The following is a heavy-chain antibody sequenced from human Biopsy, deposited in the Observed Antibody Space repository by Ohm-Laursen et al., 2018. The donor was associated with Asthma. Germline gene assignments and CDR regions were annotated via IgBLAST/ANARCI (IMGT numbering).Heavy chain of an antibody. D-gene: IGHD2-2*01. J-gene: IGHJ6*02. CDR2: INHSGST. CDR3: ARVVGGYCSSTSCYGGYYYGMDV. Sequence: SETLSLTCAVYGGSFSGYYWSWIRQPPGKGLEWIGEINHSGSTNYNPSLKSRVTISVDTSKNQFSLKLSSVTAADTAVYYCARVVGGYCSSTSCYGGYYYGMDVWGPGTTVTVSS. V-gene: IGHV4-34*01. CDR1: GGSFSGYY.